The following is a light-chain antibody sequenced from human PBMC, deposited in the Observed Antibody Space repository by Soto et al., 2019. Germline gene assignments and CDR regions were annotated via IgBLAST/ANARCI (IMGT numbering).Light chain of an antibody. CDR1: QSVSNNY. Sequence: IVLTQSPGTLSLSPGERATLSCRASQSVSNNYLAWYQQKPGQAPRLLIYGASNRATGIPDRFSGSGSGTDFTLTISRLEPEDVAVYYCQQYGSSGTFGQGTKVDI. V-gene: IGKV3-20*01. CDR2: GAS. J-gene: IGKJ1*01. CDR3: QQYGSSGT.